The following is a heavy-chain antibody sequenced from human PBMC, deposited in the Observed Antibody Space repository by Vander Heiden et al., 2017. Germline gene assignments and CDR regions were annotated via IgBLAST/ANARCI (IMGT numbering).Heavy chain of an antibody. J-gene: IGHJ4*02. CDR3: AKDRTIFGVVTDY. CDR2: ISGSGETT. CDR1: GFTLSNFA. V-gene: IGHV3-23*01. Sequence: EVQLLESGGGSVQPGGSLRLSCAASGFTLSNFAMSWVRQARGKGLEWVSAISGSGETTYYADSMKGRFTISRDNPKNTLYLQMNSLRADDTAVYYCAKDRTIFGVVTDYWGQGTLVTDSS. D-gene: IGHD3-3*01.